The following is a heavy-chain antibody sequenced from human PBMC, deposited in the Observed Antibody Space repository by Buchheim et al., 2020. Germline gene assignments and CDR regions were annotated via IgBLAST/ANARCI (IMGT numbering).Heavy chain of an antibody. CDR1: GGTFSSYA. CDR2: IIPILGIA. V-gene: IGHV1-69*04. D-gene: IGHD4-17*01. J-gene: IGHJ6*02. Sequence: QVQLVQSGAEVKKPGSSVKVSCKASGGTFSSYAISWVRQAPGQGLEWMGRIIPILGIANYAQKFQGRVTITAAKSTSTAYMELSSLRSEDTAVYYCARDDPPPPYGDLIPYYYYGMDVWGQGTT. CDR3: ARDDPPPPYGDLIPYYYYGMDV.